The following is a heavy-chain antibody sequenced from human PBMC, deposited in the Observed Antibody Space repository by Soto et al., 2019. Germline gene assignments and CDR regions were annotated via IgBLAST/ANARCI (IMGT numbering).Heavy chain of an antibody. CDR1: GGSISSYF. CDR2: ISDSGNT. Sequence: QAQLQESGPGLVKPSETLSLTCTVSGGSISSYFWSWIRQPPGKGLEWIGHISDSGNTNYNPSLSSRVIISVATSKNHLSLKLGSVTAADAAVYYCARHYRTGWCGFDYWGQGPLVTVSS. J-gene: IGHJ4*02. V-gene: IGHV4-59*08. D-gene: IGHD2-21*01. CDR3: ARHYRTGWCGFDY.